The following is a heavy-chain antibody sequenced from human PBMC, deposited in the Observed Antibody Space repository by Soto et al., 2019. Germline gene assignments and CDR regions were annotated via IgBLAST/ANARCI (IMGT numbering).Heavy chain of an antibody. Sequence: ASVKVSCKASGYTFIRSAMHWVRQAPGQGLEWMGWISAYNGNTNYAQKLQGRVTMTTDTSTSTAYMELRSLRSDDTAVYYCARDYSSGWYAFDYWGQGTLVTVSS. V-gene: IGHV1-18*01. J-gene: IGHJ4*02. CDR3: ARDYSSGWYAFDY. D-gene: IGHD6-19*01. CDR1: GYTFIRSA. CDR2: ISAYNGNT.